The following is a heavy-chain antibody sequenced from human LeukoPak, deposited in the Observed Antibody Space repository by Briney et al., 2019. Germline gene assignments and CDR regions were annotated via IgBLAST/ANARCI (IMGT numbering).Heavy chain of an antibody. Sequence: GSSVKVSCKASGGTFSSYAISWVRQAPGQGLEWMGRIIPILGIANYAQKLQGRVTITADKSTSTAYMELSSLRSEDTAVYYCAREVSSWGSSWYTARPGSGVDVWGQGTTVTVSS. CDR3: AREVSSWGSSWYTARPGSGVDV. CDR2: IIPILGIA. D-gene: IGHD6-13*01. V-gene: IGHV1-69*04. J-gene: IGHJ6*02. CDR1: GGTFSSYA.